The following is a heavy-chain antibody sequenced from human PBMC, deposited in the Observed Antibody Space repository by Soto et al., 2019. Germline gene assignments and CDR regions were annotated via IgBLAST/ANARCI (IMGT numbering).Heavy chain of an antibody. CDR3: ARSSFYYDTSGYAVAWFDP. Sequence: SETLSLTCTVAGDSVSSGTYYWSWIRQPPGKGLEWIGNIHYSGSTNYNPSLKSRVTMSVDTSKNQFSLKLTFVTAADTAMFYGARSSFYYDTSGYAVAWFDPWGQGTPVTVSS. D-gene: IGHD3-22*01. CDR1: GDSVSSGTYY. J-gene: IGHJ5*02. V-gene: IGHV4-61*01. CDR2: IHYSGST.